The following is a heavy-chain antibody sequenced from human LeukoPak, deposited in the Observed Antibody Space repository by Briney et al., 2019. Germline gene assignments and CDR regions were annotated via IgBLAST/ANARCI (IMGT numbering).Heavy chain of an antibody. J-gene: IGHJ4*02. D-gene: IGHD6-19*01. CDR2: INHSGST. Sequence: SETLSLTCAVYGGSFSGYYWSWIRQPPGKGLEWIGEINHSGSTNYNPSLKSRVTISVDTSKNQFSLKLSSVTAADTAVYYCARGHYSSGSYRPFDYWGQGALVTVSS. V-gene: IGHV4-34*01. CDR1: GGSFSGYY. CDR3: ARGHYSSGSYRPFDY.